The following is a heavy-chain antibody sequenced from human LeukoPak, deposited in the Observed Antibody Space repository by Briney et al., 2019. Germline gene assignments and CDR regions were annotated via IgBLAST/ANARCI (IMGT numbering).Heavy chain of an antibody. D-gene: IGHD1-26*01. CDR2: INAGNGNT. V-gene: IGHV1-3*01. CDR3: AREGVGVNTGVFDY. Sequence: ASVKVSCKASGYTFTSYAMHWVRQAPGQRLEWMGWINAGNGNTKYSQKFQGRVTITRDTSASTAYMELRSLRFEDTAVYYCAREGVGVNTGVFDYWGQGTLVTVSS. J-gene: IGHJ4*02. CDR1: GYTFTSYA.